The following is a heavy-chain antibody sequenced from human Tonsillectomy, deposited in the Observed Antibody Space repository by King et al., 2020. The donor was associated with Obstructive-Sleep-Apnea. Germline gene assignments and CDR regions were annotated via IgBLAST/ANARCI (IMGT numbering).Heavy chain of an antibody. Sequence: VQLVESGGGLVQPGRSLRLSCAASGFTFDDYAMHWVRQAPGKGLECVSGIICNSGSLGYADSVKGRLTISRDNAKNSLYLQMNSLRAEYTALYYCAKDLESSGSVAFDIWGQGTMVTVSS. J-gene: IGHJ3*02. CDR3: AKDLESSGSVAFDI. CDR2: IICNSGSL. V-gene: IGHV3-9*01. CDR1: GFTFDDYA. D-gene: IGHD5-12*01.